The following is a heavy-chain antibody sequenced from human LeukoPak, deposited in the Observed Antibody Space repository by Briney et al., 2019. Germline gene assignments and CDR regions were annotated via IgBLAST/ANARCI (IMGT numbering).Heavy chain of an antibody. CDR2: ISGSGKNT. CDR3: AKDQGDYCSGFSCYSGEYGHFQH. Sequence: GGSLRLSCAASGFTLNSYAMNWVRQAPGKGLECVSTISGSGKNTYYTDSVKGRFTISRDNSRNTLYLQMNSLRAEDTAVYYCAKDQGDYCSGFSCYSGEYGHFQHWGQGTLVTVSS. CDR1: GFTLNSYA. V-gene: IGHV3-23*01. J-gene: IGHJ1*01. D-gene: IGHD2-2*01.